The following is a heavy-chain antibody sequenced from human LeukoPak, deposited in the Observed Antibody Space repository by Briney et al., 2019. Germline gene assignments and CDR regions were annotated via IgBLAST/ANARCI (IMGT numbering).Heavy chain of an antibody. J-gene: IGHJ6*03. Sequence: PGGSLRLSCVASGFTFSEYELNWVRQLPGKGLEWISHISTGGGSIHYADSVEGRFTISRDNAKNSLYLQMNSLRAEDTAVYYCARDRPGYSSSYHYYYYMDVWGKGTTVTISS. CDR2: ISTGGGSI. CDR1: GFTFSEYE. V-gene: IGHV3-48*03. CDR3: ARDRPGYSSSYHYYYYMDV. D-gene: IGHD6-13*01.